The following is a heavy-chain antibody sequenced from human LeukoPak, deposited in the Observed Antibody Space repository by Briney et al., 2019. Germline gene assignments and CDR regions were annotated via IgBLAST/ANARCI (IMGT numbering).Heavy chain of an antibody. D-gene: IGHD6-6*01. V-gene: IGHV1-18*01. CDR2: ISAYNGNT. CDR3: ARNSGVSSSQRGFDY. J-gene: IGHJ4*02. Sequence: ASVKVSCKASGYTFTSYGISWVRQAPGQGLEGMGWISAYNGNTNYAQKLQGRVTMTTDTSTSTAYMELRSLRSDDTAVYYCARNSGVSSSQRGFDYWGQGTLVTVSS. CDR1: GYTFTSYG.